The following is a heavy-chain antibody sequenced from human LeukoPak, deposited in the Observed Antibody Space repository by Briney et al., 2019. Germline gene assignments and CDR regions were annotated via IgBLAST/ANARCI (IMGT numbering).Heavy chain of an antibody. V-gene: IGHV1-2*02. J-gene: IGHJ3*02. D-gene: IGHD1-14*01. CDR2: IDPNNGDV. CDR3: ARRSRNGLDAFDI. Sequence: ASVKVSCKASAYTFNGYYLHWVRQAPGQGPEWMGWIDPNNGDVTYAQKFQGRVTMTRDRSISTAYMDLSRLTSDDTALYYCARRSRNGLDAFDIWGQGTMVTVSS. CDR1: AYTFNGYY.